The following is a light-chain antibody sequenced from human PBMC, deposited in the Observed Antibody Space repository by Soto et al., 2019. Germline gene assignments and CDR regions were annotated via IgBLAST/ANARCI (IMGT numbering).Light chain of an antibody. J-gene: IGKJ1*01. CDR2: GAS. V-gene: IGKV3-15*01. CDR3: QQYNNWPWT. CDR1: QSFSSK. Sequence: EIVMTQSPATLSVSPGERATLSCRASQSFSSKLAWYLQKPGQAPRLLIYGASTRATGIPARFSGSGSGTEFTLTISSLQSEDFAVYYWQQYNNWPWTFGQGTKVDI.